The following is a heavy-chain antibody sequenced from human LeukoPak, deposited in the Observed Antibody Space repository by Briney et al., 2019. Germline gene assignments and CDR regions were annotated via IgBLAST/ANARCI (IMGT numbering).Heavy chain of an antibody. CDR2: MNTDGSTT. CDR3: ARQDGYNWGAFDI. V-gene: IGHV3-74*03. Sequence: GGSLRLSCAASGFTFGPFWMHWVRQAPGKGLVWVSRMNTDGSTTTYADSVKGRFSISRDNAKNTLYLQMNSLRAEDTAVYYCARQDGYNWGAFDIWGQGTMATVSS. D-gene: IGHD5-24*01. J-gene: IGHJ3*02. CDR1: GFTFGPFW.